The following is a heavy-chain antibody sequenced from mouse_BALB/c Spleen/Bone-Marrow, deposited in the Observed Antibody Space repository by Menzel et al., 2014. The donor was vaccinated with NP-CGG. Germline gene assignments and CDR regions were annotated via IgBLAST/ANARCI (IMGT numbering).Heavy chain of an antibody. CDR3: ARLHRYAYYFDY. J-gene: IGHJ2*01. V-gene: IGHV1S130*01. CDR2: LHPNSGNS. D-gene: IGHD2-14*01. CDR1: GYTFTNSW. Sequence: QVQLQQSASVLVRPGASVKLSCKASGYTFTNSWMHWAKQRPGQGLEWIGELHPNSGNSNYNEKFKGKATLTVDTSSNTAYVDLSNLTLEDAAVYYCARLHRYAYYFDYWGEGTTPTISS.